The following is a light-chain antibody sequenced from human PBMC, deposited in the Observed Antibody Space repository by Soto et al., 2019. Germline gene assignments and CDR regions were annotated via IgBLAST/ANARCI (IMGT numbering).Light chain of an antibody. J-gene: IGKJ4*01. V-gene: IGKV3-11*01. CDR2: DAS. Sequence: ERVMTQSPSTLSVSPGERVSLSCRASQSVNSKLAWYQQKPGQAPRLLIYDASNRATGIPARFSGSGSGTDFTLTISSLEPEDFAVYYCQQRSNWPPVTFGGGTKVDIK. CDR1: QSVNSK. CDR3: QQRSNWPPVT.